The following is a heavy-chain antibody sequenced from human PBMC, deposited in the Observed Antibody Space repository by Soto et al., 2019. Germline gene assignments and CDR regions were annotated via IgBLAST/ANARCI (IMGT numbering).Heavy chain of an antibody. V-gene: IGHV1-46*01. CDR3: ARDRRTTLAFDI. D-gene: IGHD1-7*01. Sequence: ASVKVSCKASGFAFTHYFIHWVRQAPGQGLEWMGIINPSGGTTNYAQRFRDRVTSTSDTSTSTVFMELTSLTSDDTAVYYCARDRRTTLAFDIWGKGTLVTVSS. CDR1: GFAFTHYF. CDR2: INPSGGTT. J-gene: IGHJ3*02.